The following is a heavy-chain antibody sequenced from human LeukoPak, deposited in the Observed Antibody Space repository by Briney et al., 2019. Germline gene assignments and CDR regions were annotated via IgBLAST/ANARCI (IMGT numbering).Heavy chain of an antibody. Sequence: GGSLRLSCAASGFAFSSYAMTWVRQAPGKGLEWVSGISAGAGTYYANSVTGRFTVSGDNSKNVLYLQMNSLRAEDTAVYYCAKEPRYSSSWYGDYWGQGTLVTVSS. D-gene: IGHD6-13*01. V-gene: IGHV3-23*01. CDR2: ISAGAGT. J-gene: IGHJ4*02. CDR3: AKEPRYSSSWYGDY. CDR1: GFAFSSYA.